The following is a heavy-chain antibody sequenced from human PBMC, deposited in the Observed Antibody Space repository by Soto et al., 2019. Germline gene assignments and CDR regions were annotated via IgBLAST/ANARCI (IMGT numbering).Heavy chain of an antibody. CDR1: GGSISSYY. CDR2: IYYSGST. Sequence: SETLSLTCPVSGGSISSYYWSWIRQPPGKGLEWIGYIYYSGSTNYNPSLKSRVTISVDTSKNQFSLKLSSVTAADTAVYYCARDDVYGSFDYWGQGTLVTVSS. J-gene: IGHJ4*02. V-gene: IGHV4-59*01. D-gene: IGHD4-17*01. CDR3: ARDDVYGSFDY.